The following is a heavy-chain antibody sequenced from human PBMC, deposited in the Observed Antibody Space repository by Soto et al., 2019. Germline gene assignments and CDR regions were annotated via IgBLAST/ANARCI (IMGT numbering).Heavy chain of an antibody. D-gene: IGHD1-7*01. CDR2: IYYSGST. J-gene: IGHJ4*02. CDR3: ARGINWNYPTPIYYFDY. Sequence: SETLSLTCTVSGGSISSGGYYWSWIRQHPGKGLEWIGYIYYSGSTYYNPSLKSRVTISVDTSKNQFSLKLSSVTAADTAVYYCARGINWNYPTPIYYFDYWGQGTLVTVSS. CDR1: GGSISSGGYY. V-gene: IGHV4-31*03.